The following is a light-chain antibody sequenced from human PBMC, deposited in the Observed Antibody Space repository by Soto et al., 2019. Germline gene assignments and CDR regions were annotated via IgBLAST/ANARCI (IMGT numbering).Light chain of an antibody. Sequence: EIVLTQSPGTLSLSPGERATLSCRASQSVSSTYFAWYHQKPGQAPRLLIYGASSRATGIPDRFSGSGSGTDFTLTISRLEPEDVAVYYCQQYGSSPGTFGQGTKVEIK. V-gene: IGKV3-20*01. CDR3: QQYGSSPGT. CDR1: QSVSSTY. CDR2: GAS. J-gene: IGKJ1*01.